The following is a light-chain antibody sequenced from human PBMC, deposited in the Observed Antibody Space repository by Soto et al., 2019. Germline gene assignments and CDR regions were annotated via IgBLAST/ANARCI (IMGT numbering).Light chain of an antibody. CDR2: GAS. V-gene: IGKV3-15*01. CDR1: QSVRSN. CDR3: QQYYNWPRT. J-gene: IGKJ1*01. Sequence: EIVMTQSPATLSASPGERATLSCRASQSVRSNLAWYQQKPGQAPRLLIYGASTRATGIPARFSGSGSGTEFTLSIGSLQSEDFAVYYCQQYYNWPRTFGQGTKVDIK.